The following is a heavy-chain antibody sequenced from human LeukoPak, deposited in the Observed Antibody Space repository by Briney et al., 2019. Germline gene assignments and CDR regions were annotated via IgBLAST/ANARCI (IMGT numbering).Heavy chain of an antibody. V-gene: IGHV3-48*02. J-gene: IGHJ4*02. CDR3: ARYYGDYEYYFDY. Sequence: PGGSLRLSCAASGFTFSNYGLNWVRQAPGKGLEWVSHISSSGSAKYYADSVKGRFTISRDNAKNSLYLQMNSLRDEDTAVFYCARYYGDYEYYFDYWGQGTLVTVSS. CDR1: GFTFSNYG. CDR2: ISSSGSAK. D-gene: IGHD4-17*01.